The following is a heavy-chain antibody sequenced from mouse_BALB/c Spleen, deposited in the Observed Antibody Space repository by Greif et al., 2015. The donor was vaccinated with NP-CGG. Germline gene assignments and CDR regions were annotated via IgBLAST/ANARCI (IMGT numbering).Heavy chain of an antibody. CDR2: ISYSGST. J-gene: IGHJ4*01. D-gene: IGHD2-1*01. V-gene: IGHV3-2*02. Sequence: EVKLQESGPGLVKPSQSLSLTCTVTGYSITSDYAWNWIRQFPGNKLEWMGYISYSGSTSYNPSLKSRISITRDTSKNQFFLQLNSVTTEDTATYYCARGKRIYYGNPYAMDYWGQGTSVTVSS. CDR3: ARGKRIYYGNPYAMDY. CDR1: GYSITSDYA.